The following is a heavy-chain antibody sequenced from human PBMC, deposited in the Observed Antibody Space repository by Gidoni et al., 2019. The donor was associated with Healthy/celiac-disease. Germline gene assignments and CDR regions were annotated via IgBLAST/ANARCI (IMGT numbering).Heavy chain of an antibody. J-gene: IGHJ3*02. D-gene: IGHD4-17*01. Sequence: EVQLAQSGAEVKKPGESLKISCKGSGDRFTSHWIGWVRQMPGKGLEWMGIIYPGDSDTRYSPSFQGQVTISADKSISTAYLQWSSLKASDSAMYYCANRPVTSYDAFDIWGQGTKVTVFS. V-gene: IGHV5-51*03. CDR2: IYPGDSDT. CDR1: GDRFTSHW. CDR3: ANRPVTSYDAFDI.